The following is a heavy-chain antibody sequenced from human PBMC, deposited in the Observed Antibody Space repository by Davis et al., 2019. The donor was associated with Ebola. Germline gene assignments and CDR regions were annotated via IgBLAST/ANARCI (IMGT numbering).Heavy chain of an antibody. CDR2: IRSKAYGGTT. D-gene: IGHD3-10*01. V-gene: IGHV3-49*04. CDR1: GFTLGDYA. CDR3: TRVLLWFGELSAIDY. J-gene: IGHJ4*02. Sequence: GESLKISCRVSGFTLGDYALNWVRQAPGKGLEWVGFIRSKAYGGTTEYAASVKGRFTISRDDSKSIAYLQMNSLKTEDTAVYYCTRVLLWFGELSAIDYWGQGTLVTVSS.